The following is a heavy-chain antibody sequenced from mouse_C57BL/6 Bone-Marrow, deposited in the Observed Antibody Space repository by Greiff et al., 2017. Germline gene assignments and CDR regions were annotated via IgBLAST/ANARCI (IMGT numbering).Heavy chain of an antibody. J-gene: IGHJ1*03. Sequence: EVKLMESGPGLAKPSQTLSLTCSVTGYSITSDYWNWIRKFPGNKLEYMGYISYSGSTYYNPSLNSRISITRDTSKNQYYLQLNSVTTEDTATYYCARGYYGSSYWYFDVWGTGTTVTVSS. D-gene: IGHD1-1*01. CDR3: ARGYYGSSYWYFDV. V-gene: IGHV3-8*01. CDR1: GYSITSDY. CDR2: ISYSGST.